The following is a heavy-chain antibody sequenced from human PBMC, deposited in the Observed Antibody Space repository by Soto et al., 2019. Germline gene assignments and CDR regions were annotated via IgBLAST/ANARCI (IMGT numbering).Heavy chain of an antibody. J-gene: IGHJ4*02. V-gene: IGHV1-46*03. Sequence: ASVKVSCKASGYTFTSYYMHWVRQAPGQGLEWMGIINPSGGSTSYAQKFQGRVTMTRDTSTSTVYMELSSLRSEDTAVYYCARDSTDYGDPLYYFDYWGQGTLVTVSS. CDR1: GYTFTSYY. CDR3: ARDSTDYGDPLYYFDY. D-gene: IGHD4-17*01. CDR2: INPSGGST.